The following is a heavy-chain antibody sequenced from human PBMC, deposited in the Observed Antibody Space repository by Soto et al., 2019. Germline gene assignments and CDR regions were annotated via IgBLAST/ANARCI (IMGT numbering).Heavy chain of an antibody. J-gene: IGHJ4*02. CDR1: GFTFSSYA. Sequence: GGSLRLSCAASGFTFSSYAVSWVRQAPGKGLEWVSAISGSGGSTYYADSVKGRFTISRDNSKNTLYLQMNSLRAEDTAVYYCAKTRGGITIGNPYYFDYWGQGTLVTVSS. D-gene: IGHD3-9*01. CDR3: AKTRGGITIGNPYYFDY. CDR2: ISGSGGST. V-gene: IGHV3-23*01.